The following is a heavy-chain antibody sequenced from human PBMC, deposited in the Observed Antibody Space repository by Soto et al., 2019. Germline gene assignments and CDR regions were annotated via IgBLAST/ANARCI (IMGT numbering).Heavy chain of an antibody. CDR1: GYTFTSYA. Sequence: QVQLVQSGAEVKKPGASVKVSCKASGYTFTSYAFSWVRQAPGQGLEWMGWISAYNGNTNYTQELQGRVTMTTDTPTSTAYMELRSLRSDDTAVYYCADGWFGEFVYYFDYWGQGTLVTVSS. D-gene: IGHD3-10*01. J-gene: IGHJ4*02. V-gene: IGHV1-18*01. CDR2: ISAYNGNT. CDR3: ADGWFGEFVYYFDY.